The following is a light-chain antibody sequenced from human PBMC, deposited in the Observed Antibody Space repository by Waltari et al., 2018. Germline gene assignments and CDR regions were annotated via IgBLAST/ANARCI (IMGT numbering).Light chain of an antibody. V-gene: IGKV1-6*01. CDR2: AAS. J-gene: IGKJ1*01. Sequence: AIQMTQSPSSLSASVGDRVTITCRASQGIRNDLGWYQQKPGKAPTLLIYAASSLHSGVPSRFSLSGSGTYFTLTISCLQPEDFATYYCLQDYNYPWTFGQGTKVEIK. CDR1: QGIRND. CDR3: LQDYNYPWT.